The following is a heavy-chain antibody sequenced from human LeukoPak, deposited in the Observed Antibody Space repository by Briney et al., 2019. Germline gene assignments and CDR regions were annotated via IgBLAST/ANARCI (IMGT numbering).Heavy chain of an antibody. V-gene: IGHV1-8*01. J-gene: IGHJ6*02. Sequence: ASEKVSCKASGYTFTSYDINWVRQATGQGLEWMGWMNPNSGNTGYAQKFQGRVTMTRNTSISTAYMELSSLRSEDTAVYYCARGGPRLLRGVIGMDVWGQGTTVTVSS. CDR3: ARGGPRLLRGVIGMDV. CDR2: MNPNSGNT. D-gene: IGHD3-10*01. CDR1: GYTFTSYD.